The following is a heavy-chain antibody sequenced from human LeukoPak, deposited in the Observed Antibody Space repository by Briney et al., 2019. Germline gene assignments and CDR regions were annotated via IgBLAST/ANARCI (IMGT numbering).Heavy chain of an antibody. CDR2: INWKGDNT. CDR1: ESTFADYG. V-gene: IGHV3-20*04. Sequence: GGSLRLTCKDSESTFADYGMSWVRHTQGKGLELVSGINWKGDNTAYADSVKGRFTISRDNAKNSLYLQMTSLRAEDTALYYCARDLSASWYSLGSWGQGTLVTVSS. CDR3: ARDLSASWYSLGS. D-gene: IGHD6-13*01. J-gene: IGHJ4*02.